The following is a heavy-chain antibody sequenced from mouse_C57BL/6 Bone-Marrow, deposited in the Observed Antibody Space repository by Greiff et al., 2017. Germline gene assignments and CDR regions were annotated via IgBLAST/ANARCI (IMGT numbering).Heavy chain of an antibody. CDR2: IYPSSGYT. D-gene: IGHD1-1*01. V-gene: IGHV1-81*01. J-gene: IGHJ2*01. Sequence: QVQLQQSGAELARPGASVKLSCTASGYTFTSYGISWVKQRPGQGLEWIGDIYPSSGYTNYNEKFKGKDTLTADKSYSTAYMELRSLTSEDAAVYFCAREGTTVGYFDYWGQGTTLTVSS. CDR1: GYTFTSYG. CDR3: AREGTTVGYFDY.